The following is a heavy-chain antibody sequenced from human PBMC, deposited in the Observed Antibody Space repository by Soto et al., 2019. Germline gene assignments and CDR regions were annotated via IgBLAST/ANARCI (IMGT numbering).Heavy chain of an antibody. V-gene: IGHV4-39*01. CDR1: GHSISNSPFY. D-gene: IGHD3-22*01. J-gene: IGHJ5*02. Sequence: SETLSLTCTVSGHSISNSPFYWAWIRQPPGEGLEWIGSIYHTGNAYYHPSLKSRVTISVDTSKNQFSLKLTSVTAADAALYSCARDFFDSSDYTTNWFDPWGQGTLVTVSS. CDR3: ARDFFDSSDYTTNWFDP. CDR2: IYHTGNA.